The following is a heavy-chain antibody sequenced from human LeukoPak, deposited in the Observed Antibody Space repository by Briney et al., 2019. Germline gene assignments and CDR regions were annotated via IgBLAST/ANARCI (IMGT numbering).Heavy chain of an antibody. CDR2: IYYSGST. J-gene: IGHJ3*02. CDR3: ARDRSYYGSGTSRIAFDI. CDR1: GGSISSSSYY. V-gene: IGHV4-39*07. D-gene: IGHD3-10*01. Sequence: SETLSLTCTVSGGSISSSSYYWGWIRQPPGKGLEWIGSIYYSGSTYYNPSLKSRVTISVDTSKNQFSLKLSSVTAADTAVYYCARDRSYYGSGTSRIAFDIWGQGTMVTVSS.